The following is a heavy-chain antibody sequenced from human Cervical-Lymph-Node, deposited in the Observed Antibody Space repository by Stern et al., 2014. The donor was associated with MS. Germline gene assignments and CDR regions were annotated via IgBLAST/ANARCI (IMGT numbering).Heavy chain of an antibody. CDR3: AREGETSDFFPFDY. CDR1: GGSMNSRPYY. D-gene: IGHD3/OR15-3a*01. V-gene: IGHV4-61*02. Sequence: QVQLVESGPGLVKPSQTLSLTCTVSGGSMNSRPYYWNWLRQPAGKALEWIGRIYIRGSTNYNPSLESRVTISIDTSKNQLSLKLSCVTAADTAVYYCAREGETSDFFPFDYWGQGAQVIVSS. CDR2: IYIRGST. J-gene: IGHJ4*02.